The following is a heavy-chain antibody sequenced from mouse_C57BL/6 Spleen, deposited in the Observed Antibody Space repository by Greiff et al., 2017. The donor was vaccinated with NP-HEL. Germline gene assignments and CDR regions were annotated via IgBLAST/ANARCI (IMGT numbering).Heavy chain of an antibody. CDR1: GYTFTSYW. Sequence: VQLQQPGAELVMPGASVKLSCKASGYTFTSYWMHWVKQRPGQGLEWIGEIDPSDSYTNYNQKFKGKSTLTVDKSSSTAYMQLSSLTSEDSAVYYCARGEVSTMVTTGYAMDYWGQGTSVTVSS. D-gene: IGHD2-2*01. CDR3: ARGEVSTMVTTGYAMDY. CDR2: IDPSDSYT. J-gene: IGHJ4*01. V-gene: IGHV1-69*01.